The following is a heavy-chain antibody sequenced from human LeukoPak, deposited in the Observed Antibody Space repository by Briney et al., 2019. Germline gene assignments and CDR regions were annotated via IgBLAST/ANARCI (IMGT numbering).Heavy chain of an antibody. CDR3: ARDPRLQSYFDY. J-gene: IGHJ4*02. V-gene: IGHV3-21*01. CDR1: GFTFSSYS. CDR2: ISSSSSYI. D-gene: IGHD4-11*01. Sequence: GGSLRLSFAASGFTFSSYSMNWVRQAPGKGLEWVSSISSSSSYIYYADSVKGRFTISRDNAKNSLYLQMNSLRAEDTAVYYCARDPRLQSYFDYWGQGTLVTVSS.